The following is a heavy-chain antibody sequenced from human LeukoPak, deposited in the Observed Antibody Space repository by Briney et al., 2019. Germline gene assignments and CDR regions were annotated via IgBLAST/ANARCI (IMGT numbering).Heavy chain of an antibody. CDR1: GYTFTSYG. D-gene: IGHD2-2*01. V-gene: IGHV1-18*01. Sequence: GASVKVSCKASGYTFTSYGISWVRQAPGQGLEWMGWISAYNGNTNYALKLQGRVTITTDESTSTAYMELSSLRSEDTAVYYCARGLVVVPAAKDYYYYMDVWGKGTTVTVSS. CDR2: ISAYNGNT. CDR3: ARGLVVVPAAKDYYYYMDV. J-gene: IGHJ6*03.